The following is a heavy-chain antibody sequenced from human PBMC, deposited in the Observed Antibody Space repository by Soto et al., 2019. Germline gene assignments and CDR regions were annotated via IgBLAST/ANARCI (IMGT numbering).Heavy chain of an antibody. CDR1: GGSLSGATYS. J-gene: IGHJ4*02. V-gene: IGHV4-30-2*01. CDR3: ARSREFDY. Sequence: LSETLSLTCDVSGGSLSGATYSWNWIRQPPGKGLEWIGYIFPSGTTYYNPSLKSRVTISIDVSKNQFSLSLRSLTAADTAGYYCARSREFDYWSQGTLVTVSS. CDR2: IFPSGTT.